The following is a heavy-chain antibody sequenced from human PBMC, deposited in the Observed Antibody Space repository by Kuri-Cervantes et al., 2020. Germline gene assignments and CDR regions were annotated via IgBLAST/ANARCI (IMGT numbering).Heavy chain of an antibody. J-gene: IGHJ4*02. CDR2: INAGNGNT. D-gene: IGHD3-10*01. Sequence: ASVKVSCKASGYTFTTYALHWVRQAPGQRLEWMGWINAGNGNTKYSQKFQGRVTITTDEATSTAYMELSSLRSEDTAVYYCARGDYYGSGSYYTAGYWGQGTLVTVSS. CDR1: GYTFTTYA. V-gene: IGHV1-3*01. CDR3: ARGDYYGSGSYYTAGY.